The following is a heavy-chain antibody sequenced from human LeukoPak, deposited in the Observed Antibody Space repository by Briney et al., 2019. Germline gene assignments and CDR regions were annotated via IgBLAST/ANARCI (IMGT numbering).Heavy chain of an antibody. Sequence: VGSLRLSCAASECTFNNYFMSWIRQAPGKGLEWVSYISSSGGTVYYAGSVKGRFTVSRDNAKNSLYLQMNSLRAEDTAVYYCARGLAVAANCSDYCGQGTLVTVSS. J-gene: IGHJ4*02. CDR3: ARGLAVAANCSDY. V-gene: IGHV3-11*04. D-gene: IGHD6-19*01. CDR2: ISSSGGTV. CDR1: ECTFNNYF.